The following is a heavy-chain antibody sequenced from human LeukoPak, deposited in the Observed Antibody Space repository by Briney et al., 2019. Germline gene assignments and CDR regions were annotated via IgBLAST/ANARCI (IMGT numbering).Heavy chain of an antibody. J-gene: IGHJ4*02. Sequence: GGSLRLSCAASGFTFSSYSMNWVRQAPGKGLEWVSSISSSSSYIYYADSVKGRFTISRDNAKNSLYLQMNSLRAEDTAVYYCARGDYGDYVFNYWGQGTLVTVPS. CDR3: ARGDYGDYVFNY. V-gene: IGHV3-21*01. D-gene: IGHD4-17*01. CDR2: ISSSSSYI. CDR1: GFTFSSYS.